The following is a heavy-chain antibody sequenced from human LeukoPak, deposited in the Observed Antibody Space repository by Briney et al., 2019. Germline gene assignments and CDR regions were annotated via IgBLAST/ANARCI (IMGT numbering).Heavy chain of an antibody. V-gene: IGHV3-7*01. CDR1: GFTFSRYW. D-gene: IGHD6-6*01. CDR3: ARESFAARWD. Sequence: PGGSLRLSCAASGFTFSRYWMSWVRQAPGKGLEWVANIKQDGGEKDYVDSVKGRFTISRDNAKNSLYLQMNSLTAEDTAVYYCARESFAARWDWGQGTLVTVSS. CDR2: IKQDGGEK. J-gene: IGHJ4*02.